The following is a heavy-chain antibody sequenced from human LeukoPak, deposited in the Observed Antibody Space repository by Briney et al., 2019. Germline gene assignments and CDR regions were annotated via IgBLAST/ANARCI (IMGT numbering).Heavy chain of an antibody. CDR3: ARRRSGSYGNFDY. CDR2: IYYSGST. CDR1: GGSVSSSGYY. D-gene: IGHD1-26*01. J-gene: IGHJ4*02. Sequence: SETLSLTCTVSGGSVSSSGYYWGWIRQPPGKGLEWIGSIYYSGSTYYNPSLKSRVTISIDMSKNQFSLKLSSVTAADTAVYYCARRRSGSYGNFDYWGQGTLVTVSS. V-gene: IGHV4-39*01.